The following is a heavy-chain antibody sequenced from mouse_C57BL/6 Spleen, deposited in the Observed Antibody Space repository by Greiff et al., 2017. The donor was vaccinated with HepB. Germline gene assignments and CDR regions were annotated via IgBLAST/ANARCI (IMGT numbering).Heavy chain of an antibody. V-gene: IGHV5-17*01. CDR3: ARHYDGYRAMDY. D-gene: IGHD2-3*01. CDR1: GFTFSDYG. CDR2: ISSGSSTI. J-gene: IGHJ4*01. Sequence: EVKLVESGGGLVKPGGSLKLSCAASGFTFSDYGMHWVRQAPEKGLEWVAYISSGSSTIYYADTVKGRFTISRDNAKNTLFLQMTSLRSEDTAMYYCARHYDGYRAMDYWGQGTSVTVSS.